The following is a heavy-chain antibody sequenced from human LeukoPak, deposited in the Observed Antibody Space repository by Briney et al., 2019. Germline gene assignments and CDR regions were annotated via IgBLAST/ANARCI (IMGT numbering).Heavy chain of an antibody. CDR1: GGSLSSGSYY. CDR3: AREAAYCSSTSCYLQK. V-gene: IGHV4-61*02. Sequence: SQTLSLTCTVSGGSLSSGSYYWSWIRQPAGKGLEWIGRIYTSGSTNYNPSLKSRVTISVDTSKNQFSLKLSSVTAADTAVYYCAREAAYCSSTSCYLQKWGQGTLVTVSS. J-gene: IGHJ4*02. CDR2: IYTSGST. D-gene: IGHD2-2*01.